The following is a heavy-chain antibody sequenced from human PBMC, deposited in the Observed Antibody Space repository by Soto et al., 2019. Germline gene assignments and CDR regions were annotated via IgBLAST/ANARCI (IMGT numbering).Heavy chain of an antibody. D-gene: IGHD3-10*01. CDR3: ARYISRPLLWFGEGNYYYYGMDV. CDR1: GFTFSSYW. Sequence: GGSLRLSCAASGFTFSSYWMSWVRQAPGKGLEWVANIKQDGSEKYYVDSVKGRFTISRDNAKNSLYLQMNSLRAEDTAVYYCARYISRPLLWFGEGNYYYYGMDVWGQGTTVTVSS. V-gene: IGHV3-7*02. CDR2: IKQDGSEK. J-gene: IGHJ6*02.